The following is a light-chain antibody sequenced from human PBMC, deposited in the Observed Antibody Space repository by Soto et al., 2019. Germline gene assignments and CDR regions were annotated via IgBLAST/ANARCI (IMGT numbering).Light chain of an antibody. V-gene: IGLV2-14*01. CDR2: DVS. Sequence: QSALTQPASVSGSPGQSITISCTGTSSDVGGYNYVSWYQQHPGKAPKLMIYDVSNRPSGVSNRFSGSKSDNTASLTISGLQAEDEADYYCSSYTSSSPVVFGGGTKLTVL. CDR3: SSYTSSSPVV. CDR1: SSDVGGYNY. J-gene: IGLJ2*01.